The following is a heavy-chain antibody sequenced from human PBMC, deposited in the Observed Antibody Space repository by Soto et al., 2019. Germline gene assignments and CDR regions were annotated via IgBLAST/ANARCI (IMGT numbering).Heavy chain of an antibody. J-gene: IGHJ5*02. CDR3: ARGGLSRGNWFDP. CDR1: GYTFNTFG. D-gene: IGHD2-2*01. V-gene: IGHV1-18*04. Sequence: QVQLVQSGPEVKKPGASVKVSCKASGYTFNTFGVTWVRQAPGQGLEWMGWINTSNGKTNYAPKFQGIVTLTIDTSTTTASMELRSLTSDDTAIYFCARGGLSRGNWFDPWGQGTLVTVSS. CDR2: INTSNGKT.